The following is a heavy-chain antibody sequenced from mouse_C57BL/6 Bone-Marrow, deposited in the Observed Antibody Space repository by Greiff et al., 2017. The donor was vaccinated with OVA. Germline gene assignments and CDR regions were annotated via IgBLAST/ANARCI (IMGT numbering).Heavy chain of an antibody. CDR1: GYTFTSYW. V-gene: IGHV1-55*01. D-gene: IGHD1-1*01. J-gene: IGHJ1*03. CDR3: ASEDVSYYGSRWYIDV. CDR2: IYPGSGST. Sequence: VQLQQPGAELVKPGASVKMSCKASGYTFTSYWITWVKQRPGQGLEWIGDIYPGSGSTYYNEKFKSKATLTVDTSSSTAYMQLSSLTSEDSAVYYRASEDVSYYGSRWYIDVWGTGTTVTVSS.